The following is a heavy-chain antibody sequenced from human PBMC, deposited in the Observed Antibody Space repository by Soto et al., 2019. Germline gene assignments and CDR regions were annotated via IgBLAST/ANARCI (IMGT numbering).Heavy chain of an antibody. V-gene: IGHV4-4*02. CDR3: AQNGYYCVGV. J-gene: IGHJ6*03. CDR2: TSDSGNP. Sequence: QVQLQESGPGLVKPSGTLSLTCAVSGDSISRNTWWSWVRQPPGKGLEWIGETSDSGNPDYNPYFKSRASISIDKSKNLISLALMSVTAADTAMYYCAQNGYYCVGVWGKGTTVTVSS. CDR1: GDSISRNTW.